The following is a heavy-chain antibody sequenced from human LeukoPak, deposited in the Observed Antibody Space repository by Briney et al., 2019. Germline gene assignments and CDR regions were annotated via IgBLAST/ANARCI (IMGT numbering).Heavy chain of an antibody. CDR2: LYSGGDT. V-gene: IGHV3-66*01. J-gene: IGHJ4*02. D-gene: IGHD6-19*01. Sequence: GGSLRLSCAASRLTVSSNYMSWVRQAPGKGLEWVSVLYSGGDTYYADSVKGRFAISRDSAKNSLYLQMNNLRPDDTAVYYCARGATVAGDFDYWGQGNLVTVSS. CDR1: RLTVSSNY. CDR3: ARGATVAGDFDY.